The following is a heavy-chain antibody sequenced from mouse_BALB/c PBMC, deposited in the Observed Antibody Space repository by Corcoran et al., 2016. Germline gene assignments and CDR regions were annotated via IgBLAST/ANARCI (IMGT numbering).Heavy chain of an antibody. CDR1: GYTFTDCS. V-gene: IGHV9-2-1*01. D-gene: IGHD2-14*01. Sequence: QIKLVQSGPELKKPGETVKISCKASGYTFTDCSMHWVKQAPGKGLKWMGLINTETGEPTYADDFKGRFAFSLETSASTAYLQINNLNNEDTATYFCARPYPSTTQGWHFDVWGAGTTVTVSS. J-gene: IGHJ1*01. CDR2: INTETGEP. CDR3: ARPYPSTTQGWHFDV.